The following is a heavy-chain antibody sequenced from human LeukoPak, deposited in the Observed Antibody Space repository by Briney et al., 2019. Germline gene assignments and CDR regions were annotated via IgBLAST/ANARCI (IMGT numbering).Heavy chain of an antibody. J-gene: IGHJ4*02. D-gene: IGHD3-10*01. CDR2: IKSKADGETT. CDR3: TTDLGITMIRGVIVS. V-gene: IGHV3-15*01. Sequence: GGSLRLSCAASGFSFTNAWMSWVRQAPGKGLEWVGRIKSKADGETTDYAAPVKGRFTMSGDDSKATLYLQMNSLKAEDTAVYYCTTDLGITMIRGVIVSWGQGTLVTVSS. CDR1: GFSFTNAW.